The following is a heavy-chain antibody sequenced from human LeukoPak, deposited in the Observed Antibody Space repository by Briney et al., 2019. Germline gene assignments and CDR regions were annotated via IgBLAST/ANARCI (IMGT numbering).Heavy chain of an antibody. CDR3: ARRNQQWLATPYFDY. Sequence: PSETLSLTCTVSGGSISSSSYYWSWIRQPPEKGLEWIGYIYYSGSTNYNPSLKSRVTISVDTSKNQFSLKLSSVTAADTAVYYCARRNQQWLATPYFDYWGQGTLVTVSS. CDR2: IYYSGST. V-gene: IGHV4-61*01. CDR1: GGSISSSSYY. D-gene: IGHD6-19*01. J-gene: IGHJ4*02.